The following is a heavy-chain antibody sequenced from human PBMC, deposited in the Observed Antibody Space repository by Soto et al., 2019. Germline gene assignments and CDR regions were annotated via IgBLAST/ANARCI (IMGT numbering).Heavy chain of an antibody. CDR1: GDTFKNCV. J-gene: IGHJ6*02. D-gene: IGHD3-10*01. Sequence: QVQVVQSGVEVRRPGSSVKVSCKASGDTFKNCVISWVLKAPGQGLEWMGGIIPLFGTTDFAQRFQGRLTITTDESTTTAYMELSRLRSEDTATYYCAAQLGFGKLSVVWGQGTTVIVSS. V-gene: IGHV1-69*01. CDR3: AAQLGFGKLSVV. CDR2: IIPLFGTT.